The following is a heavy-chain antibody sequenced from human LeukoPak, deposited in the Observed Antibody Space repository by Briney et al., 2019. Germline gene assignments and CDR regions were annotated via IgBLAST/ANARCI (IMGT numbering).Heavy chain of an antibody. Sequence: GGSLRLSCAASGFTFSSYSMNWVRQAPGKGLEWVSYISSSSSTIYYADSVKGRFTISRDNAKNSLYLQMDSLRDEDTAVYYCAREMSIAARPSLDYWGQGTLVTVSS. V-gene: IGHV3-48*02. CDR2: ISSSSSTI. J-gene: IGHJ4*02. CDR1: GFTFSSYS. CDR3: AREMSIAARPSLDY. D-gene: IGHD6-6*01.